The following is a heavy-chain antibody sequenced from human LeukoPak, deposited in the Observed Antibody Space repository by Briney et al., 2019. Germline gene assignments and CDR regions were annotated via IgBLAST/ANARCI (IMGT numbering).Heavy chain of an antibody. CDR3: AREVEMANPDY. V-gene: IGHV4-59*01. D-gene: IGHD5-24*01. J-gene: IGHJ4*02. CDR1: GGSISSYY. Sequence: PSETLSLTCTVSGGSISSYYWSWIRQPPGEGLEWIGYIYYSGSTNYNPSLKSRVTISVDTSKNQFSLKLSSVTAADTAVYYCAREVEMANPDYWGQGTLVTVSS. CDR2: IYYSGST.